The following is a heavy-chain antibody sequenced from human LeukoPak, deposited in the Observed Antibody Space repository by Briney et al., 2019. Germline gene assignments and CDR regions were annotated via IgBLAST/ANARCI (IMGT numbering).Heavy chain of an antibody. Sequence: SETLSLTCAVYGGSFSGYYWSWIRQPPGKGLEWIGEINHSGSTNYNPSLKSRVTISVDTSKNQFSLKLSSVTAADTAGYYCARGYCSSTSCSTIYFDYWGQGTLVTVSS. J-gene: IGHJ4*02. V-gene: IGHV4-34*01. D-gene: IGHD2-2*02. CDR1: GGSFSGYY. CDR2: INHSGST. CDR3: ARGYCSSTSCSTIYFDY.